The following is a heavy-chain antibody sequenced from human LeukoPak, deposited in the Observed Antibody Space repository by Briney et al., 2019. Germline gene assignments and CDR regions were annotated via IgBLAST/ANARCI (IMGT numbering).Heavy chain of an antibody. CDR1: GGTFSSYA. J-gene: IGHJ4*02. CDR2: IIPIFGTA. V-gene: IGHV1-69*01. Sequence: SVKVSCKASGGTFSSYAISWVRQAPGQGLEWMGGIIPIFGTANYAQKFQGRVTITADESTSTAYMELRSLRSEDTAVYYCATERYYDSGGYYNYWGQGTLVTVSS. CDR3: ATERYYDSGGYYNY. D-gene: IGHD3-22*01.